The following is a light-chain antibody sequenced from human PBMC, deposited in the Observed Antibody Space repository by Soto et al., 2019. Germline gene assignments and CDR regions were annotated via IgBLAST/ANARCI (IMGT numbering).Light chain of an antibody. CDR1: SSDVGGYNH. V-gene: IGLV2-14*01. J-gene: IGLJ1*01. Sequence: QSVLTQPASVSGSPGQSITFSCTGTSSDVGGYNHVSWYQQHPGKAPKVMIYEVSNRPSGVSNRFSGSKSGNTASLTISGLQAEDEADYYCSSYTTSSTYVFGSGTKLTVL. CDR2: EVS. CDR3: SSYTTSSTYV.